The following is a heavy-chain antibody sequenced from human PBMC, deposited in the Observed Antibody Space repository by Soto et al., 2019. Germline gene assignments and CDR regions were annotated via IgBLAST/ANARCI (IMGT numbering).Heavy chain of an antibody. Sequence: SETLSLTCTVSGGSISSYYWSWIRQPPGKGLEWIGYIYYSGSTNYNPSLKSRVTISVDTSKNQFSLKLSSVTAADTAVYYCARGRGYSYGDPPYYFDYWGQGTLVTVSS. CDR1: GGSISSYY. CDR3: ARGRGYSYGDPPYYFDY. J-gene: IGHJ4*02. V-gene: IGHV4-59*01. CDR2: IYYSGST. D-gene: IGHD5-18*01.